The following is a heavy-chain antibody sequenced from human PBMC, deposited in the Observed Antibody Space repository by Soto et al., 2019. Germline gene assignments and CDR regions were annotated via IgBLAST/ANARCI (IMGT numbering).Heavy chain of an antibody. CDR3: ARAMGDWGTYYYYYGFDV. CDR2: IYYSGST. V-gene: IGHV4-59*01. CDR1: GGSISSYY. Sequence: SETLSLTCTVSGGSISSYYWSWIRQPPGKGLEWIGYIYYSGSTNYSPSLKSRVTISVDTSKNQFSLKLSFVTAADTAVYYCARAMGDWGTYYYYYGFDVWGQGTTVTVSS. D-gene: IGHD3-16*01. J-gene: IGHJ6*02.